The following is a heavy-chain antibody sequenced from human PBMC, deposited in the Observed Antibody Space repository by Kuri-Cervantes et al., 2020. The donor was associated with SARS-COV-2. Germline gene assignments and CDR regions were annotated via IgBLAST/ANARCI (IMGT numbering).Heavy chain of an antibody. CDR3: ARDGSSWGEFDP. J-gene: IGHJ5*02. CDR1: GYTFTGYY. V-gene: IGHV1-2*02. Sequence: ASVKVSCKASGYTFTGYYMHWVRRAPGQGLEWMGWINPNSGGTNYAEKFQGRVTMTRDTSISTAYMELSRLRSDDTAVYYCARDGSSWGEFDPWGQGTLVTVSS. D-gene: IGHD6-13*01. CDR2: INPNSGGT.